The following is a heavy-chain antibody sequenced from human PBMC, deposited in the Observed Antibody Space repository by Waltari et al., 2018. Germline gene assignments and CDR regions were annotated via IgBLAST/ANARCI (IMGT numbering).Heavy chain of an antibody. CDR2: IYTGGST. J-gene: IGHJ6*03. Sequence: QVQLQESGPGLVKPSETLSLTCNVSGDSLRKFHWSLIRQPAGKGLEWIRHIYTGGSTNYNPSLKSRVTMSVDTSKNQFSLKLSSVTAADTAVYYCARVLGGHTYGYHYYYMDVWGKGTTVTISS. D-gene: IGHD5-18*01. CDR1: GDSLRKFH. V-gene: IGHV4-4*07. CDR3: ARVLGGHTYGYHYYYMDV.